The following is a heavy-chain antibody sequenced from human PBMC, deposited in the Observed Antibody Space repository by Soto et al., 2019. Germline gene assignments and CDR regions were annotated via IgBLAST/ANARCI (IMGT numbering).Heavy chain of an antibody. Sequence: PGGSLRLSCAATGFTFSVYAVSWVRQAPGKGLEWVSEISASGDNTYYAGSVKGRFTISRDNSKNTLFLQMNSLRAEDTAVYYCAKGGSSDHSAIDYWGQGTLVTVS. D-gene: IGHD2-2*01. CDR3: AKGGSSDHSAIDY. CDR1: GFTFSVYA. V-gene: IGHV3-23*01. CDR2: ISASGDNT. J-gene: IGHJ4*02.